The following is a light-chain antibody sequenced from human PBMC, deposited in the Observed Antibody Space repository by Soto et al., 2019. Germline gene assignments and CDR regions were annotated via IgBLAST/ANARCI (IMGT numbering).Light chain of an antibody. J-gene: IGKJ1*01. CDR2: AAS. V-gene: IGKV1-9*01. CDR1: QAISTY. CDR3: QQLNSYPVT. Sequence: IQLTQSPSSLSASVGDRVTITCRASQAISTYFAWYQQSPGKAPKLLIYAASSLQRGVPSRFSGSGSGTVFTLTISSLPPEDFATYHCQQLNSYPVTFGQGTKVEVK.